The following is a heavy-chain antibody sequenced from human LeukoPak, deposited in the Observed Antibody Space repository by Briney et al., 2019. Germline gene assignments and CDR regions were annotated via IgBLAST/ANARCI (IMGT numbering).Heavy chain of an antibody. D-gene: IGHD1-26*01. CDR2: IFYSGSTN. CDR1: GASISTYY. J-gene: IGHJ4*02. Sequence: SETLSLTCTVSGASISTYYWSWIRQPPVKGLEWIGCIFYSGSTNSGNTNYNPSLKSRVTISVDTSKNQFSLKLSSVTAADTAVYYCASGSYYFDYWGQGTLVTVSS. V-gene: IGHV4-59*08. CDR3: ASGSYYFDY.